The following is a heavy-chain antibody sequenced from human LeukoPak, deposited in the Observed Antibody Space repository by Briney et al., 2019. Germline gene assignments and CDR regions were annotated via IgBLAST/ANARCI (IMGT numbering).Heavy chain of an antibody. D-gene: IGHD6-6*01. V-gene: IGHV1-46*01. CDR2: INPTGGST. J-gene: IGHJ6*02. CDR3: ARDNSSSLYYYYDMDV. Sequence: ASVRVSCKASGYSFTSYYMHWVRQAPGQGLEWMGIINPTGGSTNHAQNFQGRVTMTRDTSTSTVYMELSSLRSEDTAVYYCARDNSSSLYYYYDMDVWGQGTTVTVSS. CDR1: GYSFTSYY.